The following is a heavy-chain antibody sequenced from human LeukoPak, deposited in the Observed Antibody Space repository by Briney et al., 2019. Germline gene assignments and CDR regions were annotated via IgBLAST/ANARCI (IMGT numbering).Heavy chain of an antibody. CDR2: INKDGGEK. CDR1: GFTFSSYW. J-gene: IGHJ5*02. Sequence: GGSLRLSCAASGFTFSSYWMSWVRQAPGKGLEWVANINKDGGEKYYVDSVKGRFTISRDNAMNSLYLQMNSLRADDTAVYYCVKDQVYYDSSGYYYEWFDPWGQGTLVTVSS. CDR3: VKDQVYYDSSGYYYEWFDP. D-gene: IGHD3-22*01. V-gene: IGHV3-7*03.